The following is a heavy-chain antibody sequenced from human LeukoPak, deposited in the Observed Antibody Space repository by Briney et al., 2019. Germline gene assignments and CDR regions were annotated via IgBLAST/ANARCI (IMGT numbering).Heavy chain of an antibody. V-gene: IGHV4-39*07. Sequence: SETLSLTCSVSGGSVTTGTYHWAWIRQPPGKGLEWIGSVYFDGGTHYNRSLQSRVAISVDTSKNQYSLRLSSVTAADTAVYYCARGDSSGYYVDYWGQGTLVTVSS. CDR1: GGSVTTGTYH. CDR3: ARGDSSGYYVDY. CDR2: VYFDGGT. J-gene: IGHJ4*02. D-gene: IGHD3-22*01.